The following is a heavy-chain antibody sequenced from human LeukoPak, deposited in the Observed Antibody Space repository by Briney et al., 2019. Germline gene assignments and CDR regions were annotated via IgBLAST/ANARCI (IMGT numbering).Heavy chain of an antibody. Sequence: SETLSLTCTVSIDSIRHYYWRCIRQPPAKGLEGIGYIYYSGSTNYNPSLKSRVTISVDTSKNQFSLKLSSVIARAKAANYCARDSGDYGDYASRGLLLWGQGTLVTVSS. V-gene: IGHV4-59*01. D-gene: IGHD4-17*01. J-gene: IGHJ4*02. CDR1: IDSIRHYY. CDR3: ARDSGDYGDYASRGLLL. CDR2: IYYSGST.